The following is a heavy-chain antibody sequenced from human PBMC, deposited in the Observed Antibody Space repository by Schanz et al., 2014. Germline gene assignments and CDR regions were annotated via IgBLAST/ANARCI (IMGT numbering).Heavy chain of an antibody. V-gene: IGHV3-23*04. CDR2: MNESHSTI. Sequence: EVQLVESGGGLVQPGGSLRLSCVASGFTFSSYAMGWVRQARGKGLEWVSAMNESHSTIYYADSVKGRFTVSRDNAENALYLQMNSLRAEDTGLYFCARGGSGSHYRLDYWGQGTLVTASS. CDR1: GFTFSSYA. CDR3: ARGGSGSHYRLDY. J-gene: IGHJ4*02. D-gene: IGHD1-26*01.